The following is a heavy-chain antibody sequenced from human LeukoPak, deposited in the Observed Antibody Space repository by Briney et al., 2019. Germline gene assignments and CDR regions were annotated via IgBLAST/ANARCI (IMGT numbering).Heavy chain of an antibody. CDR2: INPSGSST. J-gene: IGHJ6*03. CDR3: ARDRTLRQWGYYYYMDV. CDR1: GYTFTSYY. Sequence: ASVKVSCKASGYTFTSYYMHWVRQAPGQGLEWMGIINPSGSSTTYAQKFQGRVTMTRDMSTSTVYMELSSLRSEDTAVYYCARDRTLRQWGYYYYMDVWGKGTTVTVSS. V-gene: IGHV1-46*01. D-gene: IGHD2-8*01.